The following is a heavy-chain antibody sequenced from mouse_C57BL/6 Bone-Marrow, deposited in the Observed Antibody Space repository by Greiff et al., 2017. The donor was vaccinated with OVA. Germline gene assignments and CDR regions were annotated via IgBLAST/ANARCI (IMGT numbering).Heavy chain of an antibody. D-gene: IGHD1-1*01. Sequence: EVKLMESGGDLVKPGGSLKLSCAASGFTFSSYGMSWVRQTPDKRLEWVATISSGGSYTYYPDSVKGRFTISRDNAKNTLYLQMSSLKSEDTAMYYCASHYYGSSYGYFDVWGTGTTVTVSS. J-gene: IGHJ1*03. V-gene: IGHV5-6*01. CDR3: ASHYYGSSYGYFDV. CDR2: ISSGGSYT. CDR1: GFTFSSYG.